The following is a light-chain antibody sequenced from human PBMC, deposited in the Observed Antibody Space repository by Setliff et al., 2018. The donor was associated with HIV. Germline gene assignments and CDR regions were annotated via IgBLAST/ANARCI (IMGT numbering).Light chain of an antibody. CDR1: SNDVGRYDL. CDR2: QAT. Sequence: QSALTQPASVSGSPGQSITISCTGTSNDVGRYDLVSWYQQHPARAPKLVIYQATRRPSGVSNRFSGSKSGNVASLTISGLQAEDEADYYCCSNTGSNTFVFGT. V-gene: IGLV2-23*01. J-gene: IGLJ1*01. CDR3: CSNTGSNTFV.